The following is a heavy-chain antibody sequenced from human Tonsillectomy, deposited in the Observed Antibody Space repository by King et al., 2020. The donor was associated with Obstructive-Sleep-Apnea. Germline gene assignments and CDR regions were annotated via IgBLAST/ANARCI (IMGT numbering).Heavy chain of an antibody. CDR2: IYNSGST. D-gene: IGHD5-24*01. V-gene: IGHV4-59*01. CDR1: GGSIGSYY. Sequence: VQLQESGPGLVKPSETLSLTCTVSGGSIGSYYWSWIRQPPGKGLEWIGYIYNSGSTNYNPSLKSRVTIPLDTSKNQFSLKRSSVTAADPAVYYCATRPPDGTHLAVVDYWGQGTLVTVSS. CDR3: ATRPPDGTHLAVVDY. J-gene: IGHJ4*02.